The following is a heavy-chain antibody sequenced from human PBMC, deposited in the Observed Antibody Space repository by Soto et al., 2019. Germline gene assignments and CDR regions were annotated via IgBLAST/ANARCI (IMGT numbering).Heavy chain of an antibody. V-gene: IGHV1-69*12. CDR1: GGTFSSYA. CDR3: ATYGSGSYYPHPFDY. Sequence: QVQLVQSGAEVKKPGSSVKVSCKASGGTFSSYAISWVRQAPGQGLEWMGGIIPIFGTANYAQKFQGRVTITADESTSTAYRELSSLRSEDTAVYYCATYGSGSYYPHPFDYWGQGTLVTVSS. CDR2: IIPIFGTA. D-gene: IGHD3-10*01. J-gene: IGHJ4*02.